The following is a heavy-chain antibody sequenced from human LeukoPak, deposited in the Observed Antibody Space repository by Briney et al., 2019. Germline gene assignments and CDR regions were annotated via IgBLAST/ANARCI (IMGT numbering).Heavy chain of an antibody. CDR2: INPSGGST. Sequence: GASVKVSCKASGYTFTSYYMHWVRQAPGQGLEWMGIINPSGGSTSYAQKFQGRVTMTRDTSTSIVYMELSSLRSEDTAVYYCARDAAYYYDSSGYPHAFDIWGQGTMVTVSS. D-gene: IGHD3-22*01. V-gene: IGHV1-46*01. J-gene: IGHJ3*02. CDR1: GYTFTSYY. CDR3: ARDAAYYYDSSGYPHAFDI.